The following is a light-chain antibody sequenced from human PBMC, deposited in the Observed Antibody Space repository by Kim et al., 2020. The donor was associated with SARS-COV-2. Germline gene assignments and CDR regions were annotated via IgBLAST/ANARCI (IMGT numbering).Light chain of an antibody. Sequence: SVTISCTGTSSDVGGYNYVSWYQQHPGKAPKLMIYEVSKRPSGVPDRFPGSKSGNTASLTVSGLQAEDEADYYCSSYAGSNNLGVFGTGTKVTVL. CDR3: SSYAGSNNLGV. CDR2: EVS. J-gene: IGLJ1*01. V-gene: IGLV2-8*01. CDR1: SSDVGGYNY.